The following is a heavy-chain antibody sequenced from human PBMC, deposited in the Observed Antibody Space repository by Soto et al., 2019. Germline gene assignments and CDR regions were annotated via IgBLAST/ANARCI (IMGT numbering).Heavy chain of an antibody. CDR1: GGTFSSYA. V-gene: IGHV1-69*13. CDR2: IIPIFGTA. CDR3: ARASSAYCGGDCYGPYFAFDI. J-gene: IGHJ3*02. Sequence: SVKVSCKASGGTFSSYAISWVRQAPGQGLEWMGGIIPIFGTANYAQKFQGRVTITADESTSTAYMELGSLRSEDTAVYYCARASSAYCGGDCYGPYFAFDIWGQGTMVTVSS. D-gene: IGHD2-21*02.